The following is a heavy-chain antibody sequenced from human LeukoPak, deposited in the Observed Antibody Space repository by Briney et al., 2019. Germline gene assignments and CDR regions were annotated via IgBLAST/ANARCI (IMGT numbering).Heavy chain of an antibody. Sequence: GGSLKLSCAASGFTFSGSAMHWVRQASGKGLEWVGRIRSRANSYATSYGASVKGRFTISRDDSKNTAYLQMNSLKTDDTAVYFCTRRYYHDSSGNFQRDYWGQGTLVTVSS. CDR3: TRRYYHDSSGNFQRDY. J-gene: IGHJ4*02. V-gene: IGHV3-73*01. CDR2: IRSRANSYAT. CDR1: GFTFSGSA. D-gene: IGHD3-22*01.